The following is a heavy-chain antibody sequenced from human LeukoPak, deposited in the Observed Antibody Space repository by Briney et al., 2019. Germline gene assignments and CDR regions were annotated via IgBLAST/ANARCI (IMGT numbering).Heavy chain of an antibody. Sequence: PGGSLRLSCASSGFTFSSYLMTWVRQAPGKGLEWVSSISTQSNSVYYANSVKGRVTISRDDAKNSVYLKINRLRGEDTAVYFCVRLRRNNDRSGYYYYCDYWGQGTLVTVSS. V-gene: IGHV3-21*06. CDR1: GFTFSSYL. J-gene: IGHJ4*02. CDR3: VRLRRNNDRSGYYYYCDY. CDR2: ISTQSNSV. D-gene: IGHD3-22*01.